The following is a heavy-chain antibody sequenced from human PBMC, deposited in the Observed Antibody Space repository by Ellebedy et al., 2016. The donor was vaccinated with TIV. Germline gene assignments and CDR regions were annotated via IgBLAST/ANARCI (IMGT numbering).Heavy chain of an antibody. CDR2: ISYSGTT. Sequence: SETLSLXCTVSDYSINNGYHWGWIRQLPGKGLEWIGSISYSGTTYHNPSLKSRVSISVDTSKNQFSLRLNSVTAADTAVYFCARAPSFGTGAYWIDSWGPGSLVSVSS. V-gene: IGHV4-38-2*02. CDR3: ARAPSFGTGAYWIDS. D-gene: IGHD3-10*01. J-gene: IGHJ5*01. CDR1: DYSINNGYH.